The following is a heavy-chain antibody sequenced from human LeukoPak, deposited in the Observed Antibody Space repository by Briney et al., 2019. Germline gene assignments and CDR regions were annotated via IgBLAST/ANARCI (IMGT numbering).Heavy chain of an antibody. CDR3: ARGIYDILTGYYPPPSDWFDS. J-gene: IGHJ5*01. CDR2: IYTSGST. D-gene: IGHD3-9*01. V-gene: IGHV4-4*07. Sequence: SETLSLTCTVSGGSISSYYWSWIRQPAGKGLEWIGRIYTSGSTNYNPSLKSRVTMSVDTSKNQFSLKLSSVTAADTAVYYCARGIYDILTGYYPPPSDWFDSWGQGTLVTVSS. CDR1: GGSISSYY.